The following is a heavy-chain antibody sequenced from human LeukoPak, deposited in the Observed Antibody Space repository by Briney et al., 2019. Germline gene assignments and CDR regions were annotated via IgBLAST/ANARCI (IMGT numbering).Heavy chain of an antibody. CDR2: IYYSGST. V-gene: IGHV4-59*08. CDR3: ARTATPEYCSGGSCYSGWFDP. Sequence: SETLSLTCTVSGVSISSYYWSWIRQPPGKGLEWIGYIYYSGSTNYNPSLKSRVTISVDTSKNQFFLKLSSVTAADTAVYYCARTATPEYCSGGSCYSGWFDPWGQGTLVTVSS. J-gene: IGHJ5*02. CDR1: GVSISSYY. D-gene: IGHD2-15*01.